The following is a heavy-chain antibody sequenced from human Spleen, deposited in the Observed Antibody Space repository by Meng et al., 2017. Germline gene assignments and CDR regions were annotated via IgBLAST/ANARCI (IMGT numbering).Heavy chain of an antibody. CDR2: ISGSGGST. V-gene: IGHV3-23*01. D-gene: IGHD4-17*01. J-gene: IGHJ4*02. Sequence: GGSLRLSCAASGFTFSSYAMSWVRQAPGKGLEWVSAISGSGGSTYYADSVKGRFTISRDNSNNILYLQMNSLRIEDTTVYYCARESTGRLDYWGQGTLVTVSS. CDR3: ARESTGRLDY. CDR1: GFTFSSYA.